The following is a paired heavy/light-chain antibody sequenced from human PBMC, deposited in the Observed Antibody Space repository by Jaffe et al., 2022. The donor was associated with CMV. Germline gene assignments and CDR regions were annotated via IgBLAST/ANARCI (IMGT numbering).Heavy chain of an antibody. Sequence: EVQLLESGGSLVQPGGSLRLSCEASGFRFSSFWMGWVRHAPGKGLECVASIKLDGSDKYYVDSVRGRFTISRDNARNSLYLQMNSLRADDTAVYYCAKHGDYAYDYWGQGTLVAVSS. D-gene: IGHD4-17*01. V-gene: IGHV3-7*01. CDR2: IKLDGSDK. J-gene: IGHJ4*02. CDR3: AKHGDYAYDY. CDR1: GFRFSSFW.
Light chain of an antibody. J-gene: IGKJ1*01. CDR3: MQGTQFPWT. Sequence: DIVMTQTPLSSPVTLGQPASISCRSSQSLVHSNGNTYLSWVQERPGQPPRLLIDKISNRFSGVPDRFSGSGAGTDFTLKISRVEAEDVGVYYCMQGTQFPWTFGQGTKVEIK. CDR2: KIS. V-gene: IGKV2-24*01. CDR1: QSLVHSNGNTY.